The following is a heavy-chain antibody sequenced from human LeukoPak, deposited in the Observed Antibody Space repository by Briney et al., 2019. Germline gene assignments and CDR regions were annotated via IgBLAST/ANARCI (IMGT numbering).Heavy chain of an antibody. CDR2: INHSGRT. J-gene: IGHJ4*02. D-gene: IGHD3-10*01. CDR1: GGSFSGYY. V-gene: IGHV4-34*01. Sequence: SETLSLTCAVYGGSFSGYYWSWIRQPPGKGLEWIGEINHSGRTNYNPSLKSRVTISVDTSKNQFSLKLSSVTAADTAVYYCARGPYYFGSGTDYNRFSVVYWGQGILVTVSS. CDR3: ARGPYYFGSGTDYNRFSVVY.